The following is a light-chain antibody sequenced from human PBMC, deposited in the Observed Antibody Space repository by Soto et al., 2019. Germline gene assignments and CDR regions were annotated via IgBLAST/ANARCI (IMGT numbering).Light chain of an antibody. CDR2: GAS. CDR1: QSIGND. Sequence: EIVMTQSPVTLSVSPGEGHTVSCWASQSIGNDVAWYQQRPGQXPXXLIYGASTRAPGIPARFSGGGSGKDFTLTISGLLSEDFALYSCQQYNNWPRTFGQGTKG. V-gene: IGKV3-15*01. CDR3: QQYNNWPRT. J-gene: IGKJ1*01.